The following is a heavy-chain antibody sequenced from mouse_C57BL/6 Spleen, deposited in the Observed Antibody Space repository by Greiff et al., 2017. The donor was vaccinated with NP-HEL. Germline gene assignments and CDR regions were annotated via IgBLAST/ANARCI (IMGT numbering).Heavy chain of an antibody. CDR3: AKKGFTTDWYFDV. J-gene: IGHJ1*03. CDR1: GFSLTSSG. D-gene: IGHD1-1*01. Sequence: VQVVESGPGLVAPSQSLSITGTVPGFSLTSSGVSRVRPPPGKGLEWLGVIWGDGRTNYHSALISGLSISKDNSKSQVFLKLNSLQTDDTATYYCAKKGFTTDWYFDVWGTGTTVTGSS. V-gene: IGHV2-3*01. CDR2: IWGDGRT.